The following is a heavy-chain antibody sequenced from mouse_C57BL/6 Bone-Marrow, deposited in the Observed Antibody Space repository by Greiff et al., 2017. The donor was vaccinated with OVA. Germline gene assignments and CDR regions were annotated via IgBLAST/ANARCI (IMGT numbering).Heavy chain of an antibody. CDR1: GYTFTDYN. J-gene: IGHJ1*03. Sequence: EVQLQQSGPELVKPGASVKMSCKASGYTFTDYNMHWVKQSHGKSLEWIGYINPNNGGTSYNQKFKGKATLTVNKSSSTAYMQLSSLTSEDSAVYYCARRGLITTYFDVWGTGTTVTVSS. CDR2: INPNNGGT. D-gene: IGHD1-1*01. CDR3: ARRGLITTYFDV. V-gene: IGHV1-22*01.